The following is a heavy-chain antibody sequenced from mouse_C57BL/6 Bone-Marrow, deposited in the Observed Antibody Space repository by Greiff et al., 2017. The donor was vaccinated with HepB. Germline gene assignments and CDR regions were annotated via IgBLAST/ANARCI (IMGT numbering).Heavy chain of an antibody. V-gene: IGHV5-9*01. CDR3: ARCSSGTIWFAY. CDR1: GFTFSSYT. D-gene: IGHD3-2*02. CDR2: ISGGGGNT. Sequence: EVQGVESGGGLVKPGGSLKLSCAASGFTFSSYTMSWVRQTPEKRLEWVATISGGGGNTYYPDSVKGRFTISRDNAKNTLYLQMSSLRSEDTALDYYARCSSGTIWFAYWGQGTLVTVSA. J-gene: IGHJ3*01.